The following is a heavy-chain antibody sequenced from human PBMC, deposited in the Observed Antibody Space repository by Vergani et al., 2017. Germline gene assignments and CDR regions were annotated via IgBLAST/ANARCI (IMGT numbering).Heavy chain of an antibody. CDR1: DLVFMDSP. Sequence: EVQLMESGGGGAQPGGSLRFPCEASDLVFMDSPSHWVRQVPGKGLEWLGHIRRRSEHYATAYGPSLIGRATISRDDSTNTAYLQLSSLGTDDTAIYFCSAQTQSCHDYWGQGTLVAVSS. CDR3: SAQTQSCHDY. J-gene: IGHJ4*02. CDR2: IRRRSEHYAT. D-gene: IGHD3-10*01. V-gene: IGHV3-73*01.